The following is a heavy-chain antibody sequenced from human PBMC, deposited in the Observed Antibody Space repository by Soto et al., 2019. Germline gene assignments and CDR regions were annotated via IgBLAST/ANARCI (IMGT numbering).Heavy chain of an antibody. Sequence: QVQVVESGGGVVQPGRSLRLSCTASGFTFSGHAMHWVRQAPGKGLEWVAQIWYDGSNKYYADSVKGRFTISRDNYKNTLYVQMDSLRVEDTAVYYCARDGQSLAPYALDVWGQGTSVTVSS. J-gene: IGHJ6*02. CDR3: ARDGQSLAPYALDV. D-gene: IGHD6-19*01. V-gene: IGHV3-33*01. CDR2: IWYDGSNK. CDR1: GFTFSGHA.